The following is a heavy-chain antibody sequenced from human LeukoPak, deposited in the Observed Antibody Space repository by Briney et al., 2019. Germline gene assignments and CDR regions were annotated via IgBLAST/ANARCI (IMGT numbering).Heavy chain of an antibody. Sequence: PSETLSLTCAVYGGSFSGYYWSWIRQYPGKGLEWIGYIYYSGSAYSNPSLKSRITISLDTSKNQFSLNLSSVTAADTAVYYCASASGDYPYYFDSWGHGTLVTVSS. CDR3: ASASGDYPYYFDS. CDR1: GGSFSGYY. D-gene: IGHD4-17*01. CDR2: IYYSGSA. V-gene: IGHV4-31*11. J-gene: IGHJ4*01.